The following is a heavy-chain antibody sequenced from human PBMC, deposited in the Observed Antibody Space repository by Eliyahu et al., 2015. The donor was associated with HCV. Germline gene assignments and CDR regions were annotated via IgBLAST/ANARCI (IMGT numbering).Heavy chain of an antibody. CDR1: GFXFSXXW. CDR3: ARDYSTMYYYDDSGYNY. Sequence: EVQLVESGGGLVQPGGSLRLSCAASGFXFSXXWMSWVRQAPGKGLEWVANIKQDGSEKYYVDSVKGRFTISRDNAKNSLYLQMNSLRAEDTAMYYCARDYSTMYYYDDSGYNYWGQGTLVTVSS. J-gene: IGHJ4*02. D-gene: IGHD3-22*01. CDR2: IKQDGSEK. V-gene: IGHV3-7*01.